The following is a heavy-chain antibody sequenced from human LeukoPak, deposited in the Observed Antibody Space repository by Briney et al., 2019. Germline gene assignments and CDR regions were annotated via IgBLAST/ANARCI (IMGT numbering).Heavy chain of an antibody. J-gene: IGHJ2*01. D-gene: IGHD3-22*01. CDR2: IYYSGST. CDR1: GGSISSYY. Sequence: MPSETLSLTCTVSGGSISSYYWSWIRQPPGKGLEWIGYIYYSGSTYYNPSLKSRVTISVDTSKNQFSLKLSSVTAADTAVYYCARDYYDSSGYYYVVSVSRYFDLWGRGTLVTVSS. CDR3: ARDYYDSSGYYYVVSVSRYFDL. V-gene: IGHV4-59*12.